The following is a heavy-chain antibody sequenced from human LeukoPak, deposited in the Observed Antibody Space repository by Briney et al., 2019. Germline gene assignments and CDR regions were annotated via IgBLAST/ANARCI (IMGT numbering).Heavy chain of an antibody. CDR2: INHSGST. Sequence: PSETLSLTCAVYGGSFSGYYWSWLRQPPGKGLEWMGEINHSGSTNYNPSLKSRVTISVDTSKTQFSLKLSSVTAADTAVYYCARPAQRGGIAAAGRPNWFDLWGQGTLVTVSS. D-gene: IGHD6-13*01. CDR3: ARPAQRGGIAAAGRPNWFDL. J-gene: IGHJ5*02. CDR1: GGSFSGYY. V-gene: IGHV4-34*01.